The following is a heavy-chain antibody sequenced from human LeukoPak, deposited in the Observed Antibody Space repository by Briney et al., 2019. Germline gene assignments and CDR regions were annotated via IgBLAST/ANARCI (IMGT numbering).Heavy chain of an antibody. V-gene: IGHV1-18*01. CDR1: GYTFTSYG. Sequence: ASVKVSCKASGYTFTSYGISWVRQAPGQGLEWMGWISAYNGNTNYAQKLQGRVTMTTDTSTSTAYMELRSLRSDDTAMYYCARAADLAVAGNYFDYWGQGTLVTVSS. CDR2: ISAYNGNT. CDR3: ARAADLAVAGNYFDY. D-gene: IGHD6-19*01. J-gene: IGHJ4*02.